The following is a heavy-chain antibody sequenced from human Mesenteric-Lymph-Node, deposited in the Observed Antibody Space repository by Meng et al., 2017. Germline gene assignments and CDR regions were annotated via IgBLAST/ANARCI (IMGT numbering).Heavy chain of an antibody. J-gene: IGHJ2*01. D-gene: IGHD4-17*01. V-gene: IGHV4-31*01. CDR1: GCSFSSGGYY. CDR2: IYYSGST. Sequence: LPCTVSGCSFSSGGYYWSWIRQHPGRGLYWIGYIYYSGSTYYNPSLKSLVTISVDTSKNQISLKLSSVTAADTAVYYCARGLRGNYGAHWYFDLWGRGTLVTVSS. CDR3: ARGLRGNYGAHWYFDL.